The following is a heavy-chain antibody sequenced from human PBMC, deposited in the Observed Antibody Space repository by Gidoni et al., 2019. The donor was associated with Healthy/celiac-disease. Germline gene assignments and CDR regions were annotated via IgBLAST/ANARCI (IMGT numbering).Heavy chain of an antibody. Sequence: EVQLVASGGGLVQPGGSLRLSCAASGFTFSSYAMHWVRQAPGKGLEYVSAISSNGGSTYYANSVKGRFTISRDNSKNTLYLQMGSLRAEDMAVYYCARGSRDGYGYWGQGTLVTVSS. CDR2: ISSNGGST. CDR3: ARGSRDGYGY. CDR1: GFTFSSYA. D-gene: IGHD5-18*01. V-gene: IGHV3-64*01. J-gene: IGHJ4*02.